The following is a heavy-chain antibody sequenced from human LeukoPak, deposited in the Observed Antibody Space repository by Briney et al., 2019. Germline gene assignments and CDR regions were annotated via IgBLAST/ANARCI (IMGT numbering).Heavy chain of an antibody. CDR1: GGSISSGGYS. J-gene: IGHJ4*02. D-gene: IGHD3-22*01. CDR2: LYQSGNT. V-gene: IGHV4-30-2*01. Sequence: PSQTLSLTCTVSGGSISSGGYSWSWLRQPHGQGLEWFVYLYQSGNTYYHPSLKSRVTIADDRTNHQFSQMRTSVTAADTAVYYGGREGSGYLYDSGGQGTLVTVSS. CDR3: GREGSGYLYDS.